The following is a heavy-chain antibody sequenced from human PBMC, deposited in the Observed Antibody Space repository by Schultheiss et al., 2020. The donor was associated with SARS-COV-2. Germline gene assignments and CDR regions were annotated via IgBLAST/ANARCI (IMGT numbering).Heavy chain of an antibody. J-gene: IGHJ6*02. CDR1: RFTFSGYV. CDR3: AKGAYYDSDYYYYGMDV. D-gene: IGHD3-22*01. V-gene: IGHV3-23*01. CDR2: ITGSGSST. Sequence: GGSLRLSCAASRFTFSGYVMTWVRQAPGKGLEWVSGITGSGSSTYYADSVKGRFTISRDNSKNTLYLQMNSLRAEDTAVYYCAKGAYYDSDYYYYGMDVWGQGTTGTVSS.